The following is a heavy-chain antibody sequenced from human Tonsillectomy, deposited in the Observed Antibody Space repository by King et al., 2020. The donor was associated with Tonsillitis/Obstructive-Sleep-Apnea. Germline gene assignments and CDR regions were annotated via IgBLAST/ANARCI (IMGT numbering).Heavy chain of an antibody. V-gene: IGHV1-18*01. CDR1: GYTFTRYG. D-gene: IGHD3-22*01. CDR3: ARAYYDSRGSRFDS. CDR2: ISTYNGHT. J-gene: IGHJ4*02. Sequence: VQLVQSGAEVKKPGASVKVSCKASGYTFTRYGISWVRQAPGQGLEWMGWISTYNGHTKNAQKFQGRVTMTTDTSTSTAYMELRSLRSDDTAVHYCARAYYDSRGSRFDSWGQGTLVTVSS.